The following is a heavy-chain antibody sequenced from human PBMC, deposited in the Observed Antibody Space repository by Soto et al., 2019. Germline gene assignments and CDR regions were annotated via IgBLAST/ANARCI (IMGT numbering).Heavy chain of an antibody. CDR3: TRDRGGSLNWFDP. CDR2: IWDDGSHK. D-gene: IGHD3-16*01. J-gene: IGHJ5*02. Sequence: QVQLVESGGGVVQPGRSLRLSCAASGFTFSNYAMHWVRQAPGKGLEWVAVIWDDGSHKYYADSMKGRFTISRDNSKNMLYLQMTSLRVDDTAVYYCTRDRGGSLNWFDPWGQGTLVTVSS. V-gene: IGHV3-33*01. CDR1: GFTFSNYA.